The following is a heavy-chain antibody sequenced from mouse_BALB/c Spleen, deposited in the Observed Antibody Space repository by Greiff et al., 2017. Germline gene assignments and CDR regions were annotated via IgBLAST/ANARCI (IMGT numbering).Heavy chain of an antibody. V-gene: IGHV5-4*02. Sequence: EVLLVQSGGGLVKPGGSLKLSCTASGFAFTDYYMYWVRQTPEKRLEWVVTISDGGSYTYYPDSVKGRFTISRDNATNNLYLQMSSLKSEDTAMYYCAGGSQLGAWMAYWGQGTLVTVSA. CDR2: ISDGGSYT. D-gene: IGHD3-1*01. CDR3: AGGSQLGAWMAY. CDR1: GFAFTDYY. J-gene: IGHJ3*01.